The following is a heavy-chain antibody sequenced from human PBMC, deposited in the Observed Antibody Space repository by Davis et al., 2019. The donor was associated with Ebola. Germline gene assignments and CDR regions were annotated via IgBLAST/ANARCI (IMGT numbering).Heavy chain of an antibody. D-gene: IGHD2-2*01. J-gene: IGHJ3*01. CDR1: GASIRSYY. V-gene: IGHV4-4*07. Sequence: PSETLSLTCSVSGASIRSYYWSWIRQPAGKGLEWIGHMYIDGKTFYNPSLRSRVTISGDTSKQQFSLRRSSVTAADTAVYYCARGGLVPAALYLWGQGTMVTVSS. CDR3: ARGGLVPAALYL. CDR2: MYIDGKT.